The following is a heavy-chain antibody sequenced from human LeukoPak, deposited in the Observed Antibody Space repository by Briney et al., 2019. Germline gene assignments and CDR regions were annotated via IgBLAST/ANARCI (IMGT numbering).Heavy chain of an antibody. CDR2: ISAYNGNT. J-gene: IGHJ5*02. D-gene: IGHD3-22*01. V-gene: IGHV1-18*01. Sequence: ASVKVSCKASGYTFSNYGITWVRQAPGQGLEWMGWISAYNGNTNYAQKLQGRVTITADESTSTAYMELSSLRSEDTAVYYCARAANYYDSSGHGYWFDPWGQGTLVTVSS. CDR3: ARAANYYDSSGHGYWFDP. CDR1: GYTFSNYG.